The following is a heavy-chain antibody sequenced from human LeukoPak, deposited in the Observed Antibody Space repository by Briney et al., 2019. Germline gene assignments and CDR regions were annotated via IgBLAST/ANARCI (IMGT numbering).Heavy chain of an antibody. D-gene: IGHD3-3*01. CDR2: VSDSGRNT. Sequence: GGSLRLSCAASGFTFRRYGMTWVRQAPGKGLDWVSSVSDSGRNTYYADSVKGRFTISRDNSRNTLYLQMNSLRAEDTAVYYCAKPYYDFWSGWDWGQGTLVTVSS. CDR1: GFTFRRYG. CDR3: AKPYYDFWSGWD. V-gene: IGHV3-23*01. J-gene: IGHJ4*02.